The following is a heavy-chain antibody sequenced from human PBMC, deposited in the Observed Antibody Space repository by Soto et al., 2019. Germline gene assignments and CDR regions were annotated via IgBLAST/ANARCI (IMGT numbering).Heavy chain of an antibody. D-gene: IGHD3-10*01. J-gene: IGHJ5*02. Sequence: GGSLRLSCAASGFTFSSYGMHWVRQAPGKGLEWVAVIWYDGSNKYYADSVKGRFTISRDNSKNTLYLQMNSLRAEDTAVYYCARDPGSRSIRGVIISNWFDPWGQGTLVTVSS. CDR2: IWYDGSNK. CDR1: GFTFSSYG. V-gene: IGHV3-33*01. CDR3: ARDPGSRSIRGVIISNWFDP.